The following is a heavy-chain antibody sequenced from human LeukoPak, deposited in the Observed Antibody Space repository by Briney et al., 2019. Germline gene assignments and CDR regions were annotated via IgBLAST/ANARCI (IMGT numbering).Heavy chain of an antibody. D-gene: IGHD6-6*01. CDR2: IYNGGTT. CDR3: AGGGEAARSLHY. CDR1: GDTSNY. J-gene: IGHJ4*02. V-gene: IGHV3-66*02. Sequence: GGSLRLSCAASGDTSNYFTWVRQAPGQGLEWVSVIYNGGTTYYADSVKGRFTISRDNSKSTLFVYLQMNSLRTDDTAVYYCAGGGEAARSLHYCGQGTLVTVSS.